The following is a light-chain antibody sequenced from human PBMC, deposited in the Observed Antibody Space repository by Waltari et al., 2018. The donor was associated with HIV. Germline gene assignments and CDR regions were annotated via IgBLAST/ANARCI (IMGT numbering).Light chain of an antibody. Sequence: QPPSVSGAPGQRVTISCTGSSSNIGAGYDVHWYQQLPGTAPKLLIYGNTNRPSGVPDRFSGSKSGTSASLAITGLQAEDEADYYCQSYDSSLSAWVFGTGTKVAVL. CDR1: SSNIGAGYD. CDR2: GNT. J-gene: IGLJ1*01. V-gene: IGLV1-40*01. CDR3: QSYDSSLSAWV.